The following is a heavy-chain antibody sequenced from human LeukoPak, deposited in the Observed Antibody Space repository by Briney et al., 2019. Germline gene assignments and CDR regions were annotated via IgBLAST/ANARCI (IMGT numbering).Heavy chain of an antibody. V-gene: IGHV3-21*04. CDR1: GFTFSSYS. Sequence: PGGSLRLSCAASGFTFSSYSMNWVRQAPGKGLEWVSYISSSSSYIYYADSVKGRFTISRDNAKNSLYLQMNSLRAEDTALYYCAKDTSRDPKNYFDYWGQGTLVTVSS. J-gene: IGHJ4*02. CDR3: AKDTSRDPKNYFDY. CDR2: ISSSSSYI.